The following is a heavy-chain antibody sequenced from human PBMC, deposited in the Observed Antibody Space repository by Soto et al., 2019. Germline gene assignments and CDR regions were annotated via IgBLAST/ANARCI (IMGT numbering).Heavy chain of an antibody. CDR3: ARHPGPPTSANWFDP. CDR2: ISTYSGDT. J-gene: IGHJ5*02. CDR1: GYTFFTYD. Sequence: QVHLVQSGVEVKTPGASVKVSCQASGYTFFTYDISWVRQAPGQGLEWMGWISTYSGDTKYAQKSTGRATMTPDTSTTTAYLELRSLRSDDTAVYYCARHPGPPTSANWFDPWGQGTLVTVSS. D-gene: IGHD6-25*01. V-gene: IGHV1-18*01.